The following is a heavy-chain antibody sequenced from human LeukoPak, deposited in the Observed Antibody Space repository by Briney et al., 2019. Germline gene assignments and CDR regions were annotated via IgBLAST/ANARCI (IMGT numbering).Heavy chain of an antibody. V-gene: IGHV4-39*01. CDR2: IYYSGST. D-gene: IGHD6-13*01. CDR3: ARSPGIAAAGFYYFDY. Sequence: SETLSLTCTVSGGSISSSSYYWGWIRQPPGKGLEGIGSIYYSGSTYYNPSLKSRVTISVDTSKNQFSLKLSSVTAADTAVYYCARSPGIAAAGFYYFDYWGQGTLVTVSS. J-gene: IGHJ4*02. CDR1: GGSISSSSYY.